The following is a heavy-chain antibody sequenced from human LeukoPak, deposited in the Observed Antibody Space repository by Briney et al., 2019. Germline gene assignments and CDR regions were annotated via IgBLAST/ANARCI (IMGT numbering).Heavy chain of an antibody. Sequence: PSGTLSLTCTVSGSSINNNFWTWIRRPPGKGLEWIGYIYSSGSANYNPSLKSRVIISGDTSKNQISLKLTSVTAADTAVYFCARHRDYYDTWGHGTLVTVSS. D-gene: IGHD3-22*01. V-gene: IGHV4-59*08. J-gene: IGHJ4*01. CDR3: ARHRDYYDT. CDR1: GSSINNNF. CDR2: IYSSGSA.